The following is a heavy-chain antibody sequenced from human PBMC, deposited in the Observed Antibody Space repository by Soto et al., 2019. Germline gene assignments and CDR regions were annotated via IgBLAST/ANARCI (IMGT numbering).Heavy chain of an antibody. CDR2: VLQSGST. J-gene: IGHJ4*01. V-gene: IGHV4-39*01. D-gene: IGHD2-21*02. CDR1: GGSITSNTFY. Sequence: SETLSLTCSVSGGSITSNTFYWGWIRQTPGRGLEWIGSVLQSGSTYYNPSLKSRLSISVDTSKNQFSLRLNSVTAADTAVYYCDAVTVIRPILDYRGHGVPVTVSS. CDR3: DAVTVIRPILDY.